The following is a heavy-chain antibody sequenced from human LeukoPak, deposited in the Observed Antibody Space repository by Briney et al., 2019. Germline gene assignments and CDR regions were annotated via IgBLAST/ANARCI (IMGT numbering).Heavy chain of an antibody. CDR2: INPGDSDT. Sequence: GESLKISCQGSGXSFTTYWSGWVRQMPGKGLEYMGIINPGDSDTRYSPSFQGQVTISVDKSISTAYLQWSSLKASDTAMYYCASPRVGATAFDIWGQGTLVTVSS. V-gene: IGHV5-51*01. D-gene: IGHD1-26*01. CDR3: ASPRVGATAFDI. J-gene: IGHJ3*02. CDR1: GXSFTTYW.